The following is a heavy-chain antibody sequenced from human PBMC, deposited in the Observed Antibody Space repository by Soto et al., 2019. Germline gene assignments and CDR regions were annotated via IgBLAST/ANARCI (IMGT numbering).Heavy chain of an antibody. CDR1: GFTFSSYG. J-gene: IGHJ6*02. V-gene: IGHV3-33*01. Sequence: GGSLRLSCAASGFTFSSYGMHWVRQAPGKGLEWVAVIWYDGSNKYYADSVKGRFTISRDNSKNTLYLQMNSLRAEDTAVYYCARDRIWFGDMSSGMDVWGQGITVTVSS. CDR2: IWYDGSNK. D-gene: IGHD3-10*01. CDR3: ARDRIWFGDMSSGMDV.